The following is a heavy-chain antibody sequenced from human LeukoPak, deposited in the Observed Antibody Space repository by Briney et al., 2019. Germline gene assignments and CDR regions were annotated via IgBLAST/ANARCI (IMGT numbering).Heavy chain of an antibody. CDR2: IYYSGST. V-gene: IGHV4-59*01. CDR3: ARATSTGSPRSIDY. D-gene: IGHD6-13*01. Sequence: SSETLSLTCTVSGGSISSYYWSWIRQPPGKGLEWIGYIYYSGSTNYNPSLKSRVTISVDTSKNQFSLKLSSVTAADTAVYYCARATSTGSPRSIDYWGQGTLVTVSS. J-gene: IGHJ4*02. CDR1: GGSISSYY.